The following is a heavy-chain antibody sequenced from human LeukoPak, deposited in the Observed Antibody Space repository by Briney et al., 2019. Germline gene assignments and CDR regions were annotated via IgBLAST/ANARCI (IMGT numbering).Heavy chain of an antibody. CDR3: ANYRSGGGGYYSGLEH. V-gene: IGHV1-2*02. CDR2: INPDSGTT. CDR1: GYAFIGNY. D-gene: IGHD2-15*01. J-gene: IGHJ1*01. Sequence: ASVKVSCKASGYAFIGNYIHWVRQAPGQGLEWMGWINPDSGTTKYAQNFQGRVTMTSDTSVSTAYMDRSSLTSDDTAVYYCANYRSGGGGYYSGLEHWGQGTQVTVSS.